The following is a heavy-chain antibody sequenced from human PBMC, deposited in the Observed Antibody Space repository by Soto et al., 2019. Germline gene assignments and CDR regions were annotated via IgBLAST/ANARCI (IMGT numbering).Heavy chain of an antibody. J-gene: IGHJ4*02. V-gene: IGHV1-18*01. CDR2: ISDHNGNT. CDR1: GYAFTTYG. D-gene: IGHD1-1*01. Sequence: QVHLVQSGAEVKKPGASVKVSCKGSGYAFTTYGITWVRQAPGQGLEWMGWISDHNGNTSYGQKLQGRVTVTRDTSTSTAYMALRSLRSDDTAVYYCARGRYGDYWGQGALVTVSS. CDR3: ARGRYGDY.